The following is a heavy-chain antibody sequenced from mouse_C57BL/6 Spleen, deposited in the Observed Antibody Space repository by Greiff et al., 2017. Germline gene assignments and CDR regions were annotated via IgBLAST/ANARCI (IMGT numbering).Heavy chain of an antibody. J-gene: IGHJ2*01. Sequence: VQLVESGAELVRPGASVTLSCKASGYTFTDYEMHWVKQTPVHGLEWIGAIDPETGGTAYNQKFKGKAILTADKSSSTAYMELRSLTSEDSAVYYCTREDSNYIDYWGQGTTLTVSS. D-gene: IGHD2-5*01. CDR2: IDPETGGT. V-gene: IGHV1-15*01. CDR1: GYTFTDYE. CDR3: TREDSNYIDY.